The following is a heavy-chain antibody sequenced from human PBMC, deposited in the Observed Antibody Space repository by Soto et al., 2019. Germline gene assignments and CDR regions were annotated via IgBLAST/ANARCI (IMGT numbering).Heavy chain of an antibody. CDR3: AKTANGWVSAFDF. CDR1: GFTFSSYA. J-gene: IGHJ3*01. Sequence: EVQLLESGGGLVQPGGSLRLSCAASGFTFSSYAMSWVRRAPGKGLEWVSAISGSGGTTYYADSVKGRFTFSRDNSKNTLYLQMTSLRAEDTAVYYFAKTANGWVSAFDFWGQGTMVTVPS. D-gene: IGHD6-19*01. V-gene: IGHV3-23*01. CDR2: ISGSGGTT.